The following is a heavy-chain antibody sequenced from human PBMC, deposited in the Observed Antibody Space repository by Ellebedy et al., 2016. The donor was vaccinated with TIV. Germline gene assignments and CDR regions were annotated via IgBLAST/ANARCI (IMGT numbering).Heavy chain of an antibody. CDR2: IKQDGSQK. D-gene: IGHD6-19*01. CDR1: GFTFSSYW. Sequence: GGSLRLSCAASGFTFSSYWMSWVRQAPGKGLEWVAYIKQDGSQKYYVDSVRGRFTISRDNAKNSLFLQMNSLTAEDTAVYYCARDLPRSGWSFEYWGQGTLVTVSS. V-gene: IGHV3-7*03. CDR3: ARDLPRSGWSFEY. J-gene: IGHJ4*02.